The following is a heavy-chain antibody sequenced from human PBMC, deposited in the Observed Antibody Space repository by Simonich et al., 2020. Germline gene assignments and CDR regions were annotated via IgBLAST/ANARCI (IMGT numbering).Heavy chain of an antibody. D-gene: IGHD5-18*01. V-gene: IGHV3-21*01. CDR3: ARDVDTAMVFDY. CDR1: GLTFSSYS. Sequence: EVQLVESGGGLVKPGGSLRLACAGSGLTFSSYSMNWVRQAPEKWLEWVSSSSSSSSSLYYADSVKGRFTISRDNAKNSRYLQMNSLRAEDTAVYYCARDVDTAMVFDYWGQGTLVTVSS. CDR2: SSSSSSSL. J-gene: IGHJ4*02.